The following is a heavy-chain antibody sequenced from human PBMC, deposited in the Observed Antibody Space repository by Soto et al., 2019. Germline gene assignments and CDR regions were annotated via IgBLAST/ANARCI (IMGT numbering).Heavy chain of an antibody. CDR3: ARGRYYYYYYMDV. J-gene: IGHJ6*03. CDR1: GGSISSYY. V-gene: IGHV4-59*01. CDR2: IYYSGST. Sequence: PSETLSLTCTFSGGSISSYYWSWIRQPPGKGLEWIGYIYYSGSTNYNPSLKSRVTISVDTSKNQFSLKLSSVTAADTAVYYCARGRYYYYYYMDVWGKGTTVTVSS.